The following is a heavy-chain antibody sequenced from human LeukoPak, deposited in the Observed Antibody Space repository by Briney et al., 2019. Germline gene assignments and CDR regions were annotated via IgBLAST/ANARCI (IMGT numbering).Heavy chain of an antibody. CDR2: ISGSGGST. D-gene: IGHD3-10*01. Sequence: GGCLRLSCAASGFTFSSYGMHWVRQAPGKGLEWVSAISGSGGSTYYADSVKGRFTISRDNSKNTLYLQMNSLRAEDTAVYYCAKGVVLLWFGELNYWGQGTLVTVSS. V-gene: IGHV3-23*01. CDR3: AKGVVLLWFGELNY. CDR1: GFTFSSYG. J-gene: IGHJ4*02.